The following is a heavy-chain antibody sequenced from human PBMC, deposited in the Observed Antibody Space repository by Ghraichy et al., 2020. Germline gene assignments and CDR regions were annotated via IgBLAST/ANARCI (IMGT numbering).Heavy chain of an antibody. J-gene: IGHJ4*02. Sequence: GESLNISSAASGFIFSNYPMHWVRQAPGKGLEYVSAISSNGGRTYYADSVKGRFTISRDNSKNTLYLQMGSLRVEDMAVYYCARDPRDGYNPAGYFDYWGQGTLVTVSS. CDR1: GFIFSNYP. CDR3: ARDPRDGYNPAGYFDY. D-gene: IGHD5-24*01. CDR2: ISSNGGRT. V-gene: IGHV3-64*02.